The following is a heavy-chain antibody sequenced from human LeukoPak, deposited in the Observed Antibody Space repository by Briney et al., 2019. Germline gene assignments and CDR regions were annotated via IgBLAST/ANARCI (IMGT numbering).Heavy chain of an antibody. CDR1: GFTFSRYW. CDR3: ARDGWSPDY. Sequence: GGSLRLSCAASGFTFSRYWMSWVRQVPGKGLEWVANIKQDGSEKYYVDSVKGRFTISRDNAKNSLYLQMYSLRAEDTAVYYCARDGWSPDYWGQGTLVTVSS. V-gene: IGHV3-7*01. J-gene: IGHJ4*02. CDR2: IKQDGSEK.